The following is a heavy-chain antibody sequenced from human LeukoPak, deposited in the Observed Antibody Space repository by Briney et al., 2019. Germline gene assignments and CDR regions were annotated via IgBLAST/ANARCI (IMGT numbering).Heavy chain of an antibody. V-gene: IGHV3-23*01. D-gene: IGHD3-10*01. CDR1: GFTFSSYA. CDR2: ISGSGGST. J-gene: IGHJ4*02. CDR3: AKKNGALYGSGSYFEH. Sequence: GGSLRLSCAASGFTFSSYAMSWVRQAPGKGLEWVSAISGSGGSTYYADSVKGRFTISRDNSKNTLYLQMNSLRAEDAAVYYCAKKNGALYGSGSYFEHWGQGTLVTVSS.